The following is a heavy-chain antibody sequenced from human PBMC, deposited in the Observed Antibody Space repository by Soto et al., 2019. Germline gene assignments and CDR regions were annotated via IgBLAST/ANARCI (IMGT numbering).Heavy chain of an antibody. Sequence: QFTLKESGPTLVKPTQPLTLTCTFSGFSLTTGGVGVGWIRQPRGRSLEWLAVIYWNDDRRRSPSLENRLTITKDTSKNQVVLTMTNMDPVDTATYYCIYRRASWDYHGLDVWGQGTPVTVSS. V-gene: IGHV2-5*01. D-gene: IGHD2-21*01. J-gene: IGHJ6*02. CDR2: IYWNDDR. CDR1: GFSLTTGGVG. CDR3: IYRRASWDYHGLDV.